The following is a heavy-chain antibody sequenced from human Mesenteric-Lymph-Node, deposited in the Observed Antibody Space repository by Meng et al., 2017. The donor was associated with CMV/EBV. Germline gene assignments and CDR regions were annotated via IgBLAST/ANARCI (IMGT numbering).Heavy chain of an antibody. Sequence: GGSLRLSCAASGFTFYDYAMHWVRQAPGKGLEWVSGISWNSENIGYADSVKGRFTISRDNTKSSLYLQINSLRAEDTALYYCATNTGSFDYWGQGTLVTVSS. V-gene: IGHV3-9*01. CDR3: ATNTGSFDY. CDR1: GFTFYDYA. D-gene: IGHD2/OR15-2a*01. CDR2: ISWNSENI. J-gene: IGHJ4*02.